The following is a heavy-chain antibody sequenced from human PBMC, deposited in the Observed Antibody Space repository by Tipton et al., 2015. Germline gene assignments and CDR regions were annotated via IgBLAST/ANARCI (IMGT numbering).Heavy chain of an antibody. CDR2: VNPLKGNT. J-gene: IGHJ4*02. CDR1: NYTFSAFG. CDR3: ARDRDDVDWYAIDY. V-gene: IGHV1-18*01. Sequence: QLVQSGAEVKRSGASVTVSCKASNYTFSAFGINWVRQAPGQGLEWMGWVNPLKGNTNLPRKHWGRVFLTTDTSTNTVYMELRSLTPDDTAVYYCARDRDDVDWYAIDYWGQGTLVTVSS. D-gene: IGHD6-13*01.